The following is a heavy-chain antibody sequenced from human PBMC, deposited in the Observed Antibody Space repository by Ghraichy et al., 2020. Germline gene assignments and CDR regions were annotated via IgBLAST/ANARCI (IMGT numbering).Heavy chain of an antibody. V-gene: IGHV1-24*01. D-gene: IGHD3-22*01. CDR3: ATDLVGYYDSSGYLDY. Sequence: ASVKVSCKVSGYTLTELSMHWVRQAPGKGLEWMGGFDPEDGETIYAQKFQGRVTMTEDTSTDTAYMELSSLRSEDTAVYYCATDLVGYYDSSGYLDYWGQGTLVTVSS. J-gene: IGHJ4*02. CDR1: GYTLTELS. CDR2: FDPEDGET.